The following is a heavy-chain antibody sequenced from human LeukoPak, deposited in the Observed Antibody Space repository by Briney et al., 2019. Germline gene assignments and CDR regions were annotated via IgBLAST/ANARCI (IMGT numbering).Heavy chain of an antibody. CDR1: GFTFDDYT. D-gene: IGHD3-10*01. CDR3: AKGGYNYYGSGSYYNGFDY. CDR2: ISWDGGST. J-gene: IGHJ4*02. Sequence: GGSPRLSCAASGFTFDDYTMHWVRQAPGKGLEWVSLISWDGGSTYYADSVKGRFTISRDNSKNSLYLQMNSLRTEDAALYYCAKGGYNYYGSGSYYNGFDYWGQGTLVTVSS. V-gene: IGHV3-43*01.